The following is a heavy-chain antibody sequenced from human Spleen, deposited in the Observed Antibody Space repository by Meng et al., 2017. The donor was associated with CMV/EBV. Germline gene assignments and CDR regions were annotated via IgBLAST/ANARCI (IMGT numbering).Heavy chain of an antibody. V-gene: IGHV1-18*01. CDR2: ISAYHGNT. J-gene: IGHJ4*02. D-gene: IGHD6-13*01. CDR1: GYTFTNYG. CDR3: AREARAAGTDEYFDY. Sequence: ASVKVSCKASGYTFTNYGICWVRQAPGQGLEWMGWISAYHGNTHYAQKYQGRVTMTTDTSTSTAYMELSRLRSDDTAVYYCAREARAAGTDEYFDYWGQGTLVTVSS.